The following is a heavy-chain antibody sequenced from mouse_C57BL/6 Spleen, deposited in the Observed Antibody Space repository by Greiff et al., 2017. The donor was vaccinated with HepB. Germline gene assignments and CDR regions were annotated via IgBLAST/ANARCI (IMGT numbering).Heavy chain of an antibody. J-gene: IGHJ1*03. D-gene: IGHD1-1*01. Sequence: QVHVKQSGAELVKPGASVKLSCKASGYTFTEYTIHWVKQRSGQGLEWIGWFYPGSGSIKYNEKFKDKATLTADKSSSTVYMELSRLTSEDSAVYFCARHEDYYGSSYIGYFDVWGTGTTVTVSS. CDR1: GYTFTEYT. V-gene: IGHV1-62-2*01. CDR3: ARHEDYYGSSYIGYFDV. CDR2: FYPGSGSI.